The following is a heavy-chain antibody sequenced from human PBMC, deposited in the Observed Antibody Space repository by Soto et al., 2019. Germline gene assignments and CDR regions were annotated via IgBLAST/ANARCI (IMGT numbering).Heavy chain of an antibody. CDR1: GFTFSSYS. CDR2: IGSSSTTI. V-gene: IGHV3-48*01. Sequence: GPLRLSCAASGFTFSSYSFNWVRQAPGKGLEWLSYIGSSSTTIYYADSVKGRFIISRDNAKNSLYLQMNSLRPEDTAVYYCAREQQLAFDNWGQGTRVTVSS. J-gene: IGHJ4*02. D-gene: IGHD6-13*01. CDR3: AREQQLAFDN.